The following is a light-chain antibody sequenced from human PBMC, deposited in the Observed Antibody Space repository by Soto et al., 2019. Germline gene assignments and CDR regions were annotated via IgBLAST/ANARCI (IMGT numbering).Light chain of an antibody. CDR2: DTF. V-gene: IGKV1-17*01. CDR3: LQDQAYPWT. CDR1: QGIRYN. Sequence: DIQMTQSPSSLSASVGARVTITCRASQGIRYNLGWYQQRPGKAPERLIYDTFTLASGVPSRFSGIGSGTEFTLTIASLQPEDVATYYCLQDQAYPWTFGQGTKVELK. J-gene: IGKJ1*01.